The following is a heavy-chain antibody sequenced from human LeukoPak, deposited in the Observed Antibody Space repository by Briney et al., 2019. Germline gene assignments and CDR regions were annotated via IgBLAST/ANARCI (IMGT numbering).Heavy chain of an antibody. CDR1: GGTFSSYA. D-gene: IGHD2-15*01. CDR3: ARIPRGYCSGGSCINAFDI. Sequence: GASVKVSCKASGGTFSSYAISWVRQAPGQGLEWMGRIIPILGIANYAQKFQGRVTITADKSTSTAYMELSSLRSEDTAVYYCARIPRGYCSGGSCINAFDIWGQGTMVTVSS. J-gene: IGHJ3*02. CDR2: IIPILGIA. V-gene: IGHV1-69*04.